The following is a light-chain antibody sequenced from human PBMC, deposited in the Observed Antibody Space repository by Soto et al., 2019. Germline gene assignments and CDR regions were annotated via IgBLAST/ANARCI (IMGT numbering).Light chain of an antibody. CDR1: QSVLYSSNNKNY. J-gene: IGKJ1*01. Sequence: DIVMTQSPDSLAVSLGERATINCKSSQSVLYSSNNKNYLAWYQQKPGQPPNLLIYWASTRESGVPDRFSGSGSGTDFTLTISNLQPEDVAIYYCQHYYTTPRTVGQGTTVEIK. CDR3: QHYYTTPRT. V-gene: IGKV4-1*01. CDR2: WAS.